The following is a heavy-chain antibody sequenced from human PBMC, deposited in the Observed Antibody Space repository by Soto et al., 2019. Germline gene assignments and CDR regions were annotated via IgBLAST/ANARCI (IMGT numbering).Heavy chain of an antibody. CDR2: INHSGST. D-gene: IGHD6-6*01. V-gene: IGHV4-34*01. J-gene: IGHJ6*02. CDR3: ARGSQQLVYYGMDV. Sequence: QVQLQRWGVGLLKPSETLSLTCAVYGGSFSGYYWSWIRQPPGKGLEWIGEINHSGSTNYNPSLKRRVTISVDTSKNQFSLKLRFVTAADTAVYYCARGSQQLVYYGMDVWGQGTTVTVSS. CDR1: GGSFSGYY.